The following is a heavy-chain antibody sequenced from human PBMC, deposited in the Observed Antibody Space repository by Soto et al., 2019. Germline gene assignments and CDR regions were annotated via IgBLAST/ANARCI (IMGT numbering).Heavy chain of an antibody. CDR1: GVTLSSSG. J-gene: IGHJ4*02. D-gene: IGHD3-3*01. CDR2: ISRDGSDK. Sequence: GGSLRLSCAASGVTLSSSGMHWLRQPPGKGLQWVTFISRDGSDKFYADSVKGRFTVSRDNSKNTLYLQMNRLGGDDTAVYYCASLGVSYSFWSGESPNIDSWGQGTLVTVSS. V-gene: IGHV3-30*03. CDR3: ASLGVSYSFWSGESPNIDS.